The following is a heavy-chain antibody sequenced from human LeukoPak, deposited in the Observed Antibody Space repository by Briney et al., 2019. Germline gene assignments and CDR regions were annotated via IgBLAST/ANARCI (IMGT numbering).Heavy chain of an antibody. CDR2: IRSKANSYAT. CDR1: GFTFSGSA. CDR3: TRVKASPDYYDSSGYFFDY. D-gene: IGHD3-22*01. J-gene: IGHJ4*02. V-gene: IGHV3-73*01. Sequence: PGGSLRLSCAASGFTFSGSAMHWVRQASGKGLEWVGRIRSKANSYATAYAASVKGRFTISRDDSKNTAYLQMNSLKTEDTAVYYCTRVKASPDYYDSSGYFFDYWGQRTLVTVSS.